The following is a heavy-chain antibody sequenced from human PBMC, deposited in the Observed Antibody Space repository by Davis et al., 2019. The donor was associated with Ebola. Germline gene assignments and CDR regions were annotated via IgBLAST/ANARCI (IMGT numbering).Heavy chain of an antibody. CDR2: INHSGGT. J-gene: IGHJ4*02. CDR1: GGSFNTYY. CDR3: ATDYLHY. V-gene: IGHV4-34*01. Sequence: PSETLSLTCAVYGGSFNTYYWSWIRQPPGKGLEWIGEINHSGGTNYNPSLKSRVTISVDTSKNQFSLKLSSLAAADTAVYYCATDYLHYWGQGTLVTVSS. D-gene: IGHD4-11*01.